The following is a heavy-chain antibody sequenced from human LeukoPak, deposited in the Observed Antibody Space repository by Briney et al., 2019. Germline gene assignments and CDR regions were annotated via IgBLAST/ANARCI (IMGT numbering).Heavy chain of an antibody. CDR1: GFTFSSHG. D-gene: IGHD2-15*01. V-gene: IGHV3-30*18. Sequence: GGPLRLSCAASGFTFSSHGMHWVPQAPGKGGEWVAVIGRDGRTKYYADSLKGRFTISRDNSKNTLYLQMNSLRAEDTAVYYCAKSGGVGEIPFFDYWGQGTLVTVSS. CDR2: IGRDGRTK. J-gene: IGHJ4*02. CDR3: AKSGGVGEIPFFDY.